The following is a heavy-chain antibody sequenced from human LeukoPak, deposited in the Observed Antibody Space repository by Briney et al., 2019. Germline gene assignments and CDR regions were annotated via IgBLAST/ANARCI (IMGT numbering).Heavy chain of an antibody. D-gene: IGHD6-13*01. CDR2: INHSGST. CDR1: GGSFSGYY. J-gene: IGHJ4*02. V-gene: IGHV4-34*01. Sequence: PSETLSLTCAVYGGSFSGYYWSWIRQPPGKGLEWIGEINHSGSTNYNPSLKSRVTISVDTSKNQFSLKLSSVTAADTAVYYCARGVAAAAPLGYWGQGTLVTVSS. CDR3: ARGVAAAAPLGY.